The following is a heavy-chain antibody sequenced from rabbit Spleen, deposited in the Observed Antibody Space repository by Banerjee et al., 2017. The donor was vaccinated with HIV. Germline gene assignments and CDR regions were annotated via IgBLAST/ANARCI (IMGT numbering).Heavy chain of an antibody. D-gene: IGHD8-1*01. CDR1: GVSFSFSSY. CDR2: IEVGSSGFS. V-gene: IGHV1S40*01. Sequence: QSLEESGGGLVKPGASLTLTCTASGVSFSFSSYMCWVRQAPGKGLEWIACIEVGSSGFSYFATWAKGRFTISETSSTTVTLQVTRLTAADTATYFCARDSGSSFSSYGMDLWGPGTLVTVS. CDR3: ARDSGSSFSSYGMDL. J-gene: IGHJ6*01.